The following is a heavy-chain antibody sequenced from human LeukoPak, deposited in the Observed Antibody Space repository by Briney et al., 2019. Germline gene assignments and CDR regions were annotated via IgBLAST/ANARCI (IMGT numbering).Heavy chain of an antibody. J-gene: IGHJ4*02. V-gene: IGHV1-69*01. CDR1: GGTFSSYA. CDR3: ARSTDYYGSGSYYMDY. Sequence: GASVKVSCKASGGTFSSYAISWVRQAPGQGLEWMVGIIPIFGTANYAQKFQGRVTITADESTSTAYMELSSLRSEDTAVYYCARSTDYYGSGSYYMDYWGQGTLVTVSS. D-gene: IGHD3-10*01. CDR2: IIPIFGTA.